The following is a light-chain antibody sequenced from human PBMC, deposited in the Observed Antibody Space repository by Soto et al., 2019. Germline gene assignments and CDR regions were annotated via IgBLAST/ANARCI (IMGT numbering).Light chain of an antibody. CDR3: QQYNNWPLT. CDR2: GAS. CDR1: QSISSN. Sequence: EIVMTQSPATLSVSPGERATLSCRASQSISSNLAWYQQKPGQAHRLLIYGASTRATGIPATFSGSGSGTEFTLHISSLQSEDFAVYYCQQYNNWPLTFGPGTKMEIK. V-gene: IGKV3-15*01. J-gene: IGKJ3*01.